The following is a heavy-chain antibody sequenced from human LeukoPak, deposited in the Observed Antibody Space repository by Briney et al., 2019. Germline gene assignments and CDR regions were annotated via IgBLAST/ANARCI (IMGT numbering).Heavy chain of an antibody. J-gene: IGHJ6*02. V-gene: IGHV3-30*18. CDR2: ISYDGNYK. CDR3: AKRGERGSGSVYGTDV. D-gene: IGHD3-22*01. CDR1: GFTFRSYG. Sequence: GRSLRLSCAASGFTFRSYGMHWVRQGPGKGLEWLAIISYDGNYKNYADSVKGRFTISRDNSENTLHLQMNSLRPEDTAMHYCAKRGERGSGSVYGTDVWGQGTTVTVSS.